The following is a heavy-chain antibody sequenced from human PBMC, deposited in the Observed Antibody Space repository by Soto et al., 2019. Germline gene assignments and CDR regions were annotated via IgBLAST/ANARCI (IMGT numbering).Heavy chain of an antibody. J-gene: IGHJ4*02. CDR3: ASRYSSSWYYFDY. CDR1: GGSFSGYY. V-gene: IGHV4-34*01. Sequence: SETLSLTCAVYGGSFSGYYWSWIRQPPGKGLEWIGEINHSGSTNYNPSLKSRVTISVDTSKNQFSLKLSSVTAADTAVYYCASRYSSSWYYFDYWGQGTLVTVSS. D-gene: IGHD6-13*01. CDR2: INHSGST.